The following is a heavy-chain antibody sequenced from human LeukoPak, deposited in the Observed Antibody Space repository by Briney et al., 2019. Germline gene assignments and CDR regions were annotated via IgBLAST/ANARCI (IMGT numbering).Heavy chain of an antibody. CDR3: AREGYNNEPFDY. J-gene: IGHJ4*02. CDR2: IYAGGST. Sequence: GGSLRPSCAASGFTFRSYSMNWVRQAPGKGLEWVAVIYAGGSTYYADSVKGLFTISRDNSKTTMFLQMNSLRAEDTAVYYCAREGYNNEPFDYEGQGTLVPVTS. V-gene: IGHV3-53*01. D-gene: IGHD1-1*01. CDR1: GFTFRSYS.